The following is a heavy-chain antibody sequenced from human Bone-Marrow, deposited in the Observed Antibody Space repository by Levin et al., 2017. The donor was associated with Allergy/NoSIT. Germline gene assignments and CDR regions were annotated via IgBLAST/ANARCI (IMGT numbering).Heavy chain of an antibody. CDR3: ARRYGSGSCTPFNYYGMDV. CDR2: SDKNGAI. J-gene: IGHJ6*02. D-gene: IGHD2-15*01. V-gene: IGHV3-11*01. Sequence: GGSLRLSCVASGFTFTDSSMNWIRQAPGKGLEWISNSDKNGAIYIADSMKGRVTISRDNAKNSLYLQMSSLGVGDTAVYYCARRYGSGSCTPFNYYGMDVWGQGTTITVSS. CDR1: GFTFTDSS.